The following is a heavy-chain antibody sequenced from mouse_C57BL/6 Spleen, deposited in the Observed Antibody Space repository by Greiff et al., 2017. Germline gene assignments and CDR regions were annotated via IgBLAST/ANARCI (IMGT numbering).Heavy chain of an antibody. CDR3: AIRGYGNYVDY. J-gene: IGHJ4*01. CDR1: GYTFTSYW. Sequence: QVQLQQPGAELVKPGASVKVSCKASGYTFTSYWMHWVKQRPGQGLEWIGRIHPSDGDTNYNQKFKGKATLTVDKSSSTAYMQLSSLTSEDSAVYYCAIRGYGNYVDYWGQGTSVTVSS. D-gene: IGHD2-1*01. CDR2: IHPSDGDT. V-gene: IGHV1-74*01.